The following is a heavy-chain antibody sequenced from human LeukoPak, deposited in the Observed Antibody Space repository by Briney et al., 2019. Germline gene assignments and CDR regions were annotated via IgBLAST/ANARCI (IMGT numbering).Heavy chain of an antibody. CDR2: IYYSGST. J-gene: IGHJ4*02. Sequence: SETLSLTCTVSGGSISSYYWSWIRQPPGKGLEWIGYIYYSGSTNYNPSLKSRVTISVDMSKNQFSLKLSSVTAADTAVYYCARTYCSGGSCYPENFDYWGQGTLVTVSS. D-gene: IGHD2-15*01. CDR3: ARTYCSGGSCYPENFDY. CDR1: GGSISSYY. V-gene: IGHV4-59*01.